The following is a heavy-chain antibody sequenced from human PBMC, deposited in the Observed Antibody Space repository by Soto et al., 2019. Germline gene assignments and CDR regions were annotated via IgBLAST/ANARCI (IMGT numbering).Heavy chain of an antibody. J-gene: IGHJ6*03. D-gene: IGHD3-3*01. Sequence: PGGSLRLSCAASGFTFNNYAMHWVRQAPGKGLEWVALIWYDGSNKYYGDSVKGRFTISRDTSKNTLYLQMNSLRAEDTAVYYCARDGTIFTVSHHYHYMDVWGKGTTVTVSS. CDR3: ARDGTIFTVSHHYHYMDV. CDR1: GFTFNNYA. V-gene: IGHV3-33*01. CDR2: IWYDGSNK.